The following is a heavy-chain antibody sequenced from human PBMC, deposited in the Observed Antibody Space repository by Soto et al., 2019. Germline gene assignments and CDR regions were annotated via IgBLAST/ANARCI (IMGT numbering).Heavy chain of an antibody. V-gene: IGHV4-39*01. J-gene: IGHJ4*02. D-gene: IGHD5-12*01. CDR1: GGSISSSSYY. Sequence: QLRLQESGPGLVKPSETLSLTCTVSGGSISSSSYYWGWIRQPPGKGLEWIGSIYYSGSTYYNPSLKSRVTISVDTSKNQFSLKLSSVTAADTAVYYCARLVAAVAYVDYWGQGTLVTVSS. CDR2: IYYSGST. CDR3: ARLVAAVAYVDY.